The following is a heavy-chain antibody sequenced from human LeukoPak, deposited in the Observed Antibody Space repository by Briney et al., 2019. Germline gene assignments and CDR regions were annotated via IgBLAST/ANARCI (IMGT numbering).Heavy chain of an antibody. J-gene: IGHJ6*02. CDR2: IRSSGSTI. Sequence: GGSLRLSCAASGFTFSSYEMNWVRQAPGKGLEWVSYIRSSGSTIYYADSVKGRFTISRDNAKNSLYLQMNSLRAEDTAVYYCARDRVGYYYYYYGMDVWGQGTTVTVSS. CDR3: ARDRVGYYYYYYGMDV. CDR1: GFTFSSYE. V-gene: IGHV3-48*03. D-gene: IGHD1-26*01.